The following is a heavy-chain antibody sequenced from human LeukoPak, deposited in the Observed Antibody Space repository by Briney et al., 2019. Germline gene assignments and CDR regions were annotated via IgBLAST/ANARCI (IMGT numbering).Heavy chain of an antibody. V-gene: IGHV1-8*01. J-gene: IGHJ5*02. CDR3: ATSNFDYGAPFDP. D-gene: IGHD4-17*01. CDR1: GYTFTSYD. Sequence: ASVKVSCKDSGYTFTSYDITWVRQTTGQGLEWMAWMNPNSGNTGYAQKFQGRVTLTRNTSISTAYMCMRSLRSEDTAVYYCATSNFDYGAPFDPWGQGTLVSVSS. CDR2: MNPNSGNT.